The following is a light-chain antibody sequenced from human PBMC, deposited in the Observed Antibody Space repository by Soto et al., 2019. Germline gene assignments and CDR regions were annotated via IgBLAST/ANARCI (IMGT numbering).Light chain of an antibody. V-gene: IGLV2-8*01. J-gene: IGLJ2*01. CDR1: SSDVGGYDF. CDR3: SSFAGSNKFVV. CDR2: EVF. Sequence: QSALTQPPSASGSPGRSVIISCTGTSSDVGGYDFVSWYQQHPGKAPKLMIYEVFKRPSGVPDRFSGSKSGNTASLTVSGLQAEDEANYYCSSFAGSNKFVVFGGGTKLTVL.